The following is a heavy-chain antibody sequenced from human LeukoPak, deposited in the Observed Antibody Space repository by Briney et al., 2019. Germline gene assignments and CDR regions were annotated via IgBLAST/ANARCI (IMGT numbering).Heavy chain of an antibody. J-gene: IGHJ5*02. D-gene: IGHD3-10*01. Sequence: QPGGSLRLSCAASKLTSSSYWMHWVRQAPGKGLVWVSRINPDGSTANYADSVKGRFTISRDNAKNTLYLQMNSLRAEDTAVYYCARVLLGSWDWFDPWGQGTLVTVSS. CDR1: KLTSSSYW. V-gene: IGHV3-74*01. CDR3: ARVLLGSWDWFDP. CDR2: INPDGSTA.